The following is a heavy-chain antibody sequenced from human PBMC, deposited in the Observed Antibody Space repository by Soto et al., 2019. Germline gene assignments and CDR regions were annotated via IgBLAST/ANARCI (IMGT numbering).Heavy chain of an antibody. CDR2: ISYDGSNK. CDR3: ARWYSSSCMDV. D-gene: IGHD6-13*01. CDR1: GFTFSSYA. Sequence: QVQLVESGGGVVQPGRSLRLSCAASGFTFSSYAMHWVRQAPGKGLEWVAVISYDGSNKYYADSVKGRFTISRDNSKNTLYLQMNSLRAEDTAVYYCARWYSSSCMDVWGQGTTVTVSS. V-gene: IGHV3-30-3*01. J-gene: IGHJ6*02.